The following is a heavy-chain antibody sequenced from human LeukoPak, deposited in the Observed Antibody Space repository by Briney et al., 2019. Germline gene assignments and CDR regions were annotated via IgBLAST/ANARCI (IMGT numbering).Heavy chain of an antibody. J-gene: IGHJ4*02. CDR1: GYTFTGYY. CDR2: INPNSGGT. V-gene: IGHV1-2*02. CDR3: ARGLKLYYYDSSGYSY. Sequence: ASVKVSCKASGYTFTGYYMHWVRQAPGQGLEWMGWINPNSGGTNYAQKFQGRVTMTRDTSISTAYMELSRLSSDDTAVYYCARGLKLYYYDSSGYSYWGQGTLVTVSS. D-gene: IGHD3-22*01.